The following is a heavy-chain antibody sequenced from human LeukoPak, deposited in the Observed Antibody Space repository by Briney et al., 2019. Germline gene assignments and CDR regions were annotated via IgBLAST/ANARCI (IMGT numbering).Heavy chain of an antibody. D-gene: IGHD2-2*01. CDR1: GGSISSYY. CDR2: IYYSGST. CDR3: ARGGQLLLPYYFDY. V-gene: IGHV4-59*01. Sequence: SETLSLTCTVSGGSISSYYWSWIRQPPGKGLEWIGYIYYSGSTNYNPSLKSRVTISVDTSKNQFSLKLSSVTAADTAVYYCARGGQLLLPYYFDYWSQGTLVTVSS. J-gene: IGHJ4*02.